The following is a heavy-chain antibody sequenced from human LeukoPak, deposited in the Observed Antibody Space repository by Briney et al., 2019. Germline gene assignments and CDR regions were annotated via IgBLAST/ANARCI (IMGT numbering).Heavy chain of an antibody. CDR2: IYHSGST. Sequence: PSETLSLTCAVCGYSLSLGYYRGSTRQPPGKGLEWIGSIYHSGSTYYNPSLKSRDTISVHTSKNQFSLKLSSVTAADTPVYYCARHAYSNYLLDYWGEGTLVTVSS. CDR1: GYSLSLGYY. J-gene: IGHJ4*02. CDR3: ARHAYSNYLLDY. V-gene: IGHV4-38-2*01. D-gene: IGHD4-11*01.